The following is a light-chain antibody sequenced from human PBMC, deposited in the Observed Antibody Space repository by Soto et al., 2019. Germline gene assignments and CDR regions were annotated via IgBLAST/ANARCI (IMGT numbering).Light chain of an antibody. J-gene: IGKJ2*01. CDR2: KAS. V-gene: IGKV1-5*03. CDR1: QNIRSW. CDR3: QQYNSHSRYT. Sequence: DIQMTQSPSTLSASVGDRVTITCRASQNIRSWLAWYQQKPGKAPKLLIYKASNLHSGVPSRFSGCGSGTEFILTISSLQPDDFATYYCQQYNSHSRYTFGQGTKLEI.